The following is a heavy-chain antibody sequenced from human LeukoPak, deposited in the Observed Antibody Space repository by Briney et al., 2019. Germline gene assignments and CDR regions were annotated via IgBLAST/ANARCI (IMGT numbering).Heavy chain of an antibody. J-gene: IGHJ5*02. CDR1: GGSISSGGYS. CDR3: ATLVVVVAAIRGWFDP. CDR2: IYHSGST. D-gene: IGHD2-15*01. Sequence: SQTLSLTCAVSGGSISSGGYSWSWIRQPPGKGLEWIGYIYHSGSTYYNPSLKSRVTISVDRSKNQFSLKLSSVTAADTAVYYCATLVVVVAAIRGWFDPWGQGTLVTVSS. V-gene: IGHV4-30-2*01.